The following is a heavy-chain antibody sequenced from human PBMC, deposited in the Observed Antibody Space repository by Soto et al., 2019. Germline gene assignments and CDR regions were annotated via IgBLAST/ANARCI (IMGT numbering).Heavy chain of an antibody. J-gene: IGHJ4*02. Sequence: PSETLSLTCTVSGGSISSYYWSWIRQPPGKGLEWIGYIYYSGSTNYNPSLKSRVTISVDTSKNQFSLKLSSVTAADTAVYYCARLGYGSGSYNFDYSGQGTLVTVSS. CDR3: ARLGYGSGSYNFDY. CDR1: GGSISSYY. V-gene: IGHV4-59*08. CDR2: IYYSGST. D-gene: IGHD3-10*01.